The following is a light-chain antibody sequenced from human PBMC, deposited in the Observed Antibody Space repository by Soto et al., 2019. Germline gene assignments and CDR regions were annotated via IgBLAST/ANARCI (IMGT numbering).Light chain of an antibody. J-gene: IGLJ1*01. CDR1: SSNIGGGYD. CDR3: SSYTGGNPSYV. V-gene: IGLV1-40*01. Sequence: QSVLTQPPSVSGAPGQRVTISCTGSSSNIGGGYDVHWYQQVPGTAPKLLIYGNSNRPSGVPDRFSGSKSGTSASLAITGLQPEDEGYYYCSSYTGGNPSYVFGTGTKVTVL. CDR2: GNS.